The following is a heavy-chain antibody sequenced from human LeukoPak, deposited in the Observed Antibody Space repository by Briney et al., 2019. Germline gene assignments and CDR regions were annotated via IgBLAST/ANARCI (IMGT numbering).Heavy chain of an antibody. CDR2: INHSGST. CDR1: GGSFSGYY. CDR3: ASEKQGLDI. V-gene: IGHV4-34*01. Sequence: PSETLSLTCAVYGGSFSGYYWSWIRQPPGKGLEWIGEINHSGSTNYNPSLKSRVTISVDTSKNQFSLKLSSVTAADTAVYYCASEKQGLDIWGQGTMVTVSS. J-gene: IGHJ3*02.